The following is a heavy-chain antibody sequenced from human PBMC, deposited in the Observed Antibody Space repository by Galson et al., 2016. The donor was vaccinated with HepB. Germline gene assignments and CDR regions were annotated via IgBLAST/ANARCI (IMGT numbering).Heavy chain of an antibody. V-gene: IGHV3-64D*06. CDR1: GFTFSSYA. Sequence: SLRLSCAASGFTFSSYAMHWVRQAPGKGLEYVSAISSNGDSTYYADSVKGRFTISRDNSKNTLYLQMSSLRAEDTAVYYCARGHLVVPFSFYFDYWGQGSLVTVSS. CDR3: ARGHLVVPFSFYFDY. J-gene: IGHJ4*02. CDR2: ISSNGDST. D-gene: IGHD2-15*01.